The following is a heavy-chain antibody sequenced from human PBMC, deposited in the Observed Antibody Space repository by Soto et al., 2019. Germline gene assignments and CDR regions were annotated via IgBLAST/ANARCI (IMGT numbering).Heavy chain of an antibody. CDR3: AREVFVRCGGDCMSAFDI. D-gene: IGHD2-21*02. CDR2: IYYSGST. Sequence: SETLSLTCTVSGGSVSSGSYYWSWIRQPPGKGLEWIGYIYYSGSTNYNPSLKSRVTISVDTSKNQFSLKLSSVTAADTAVYYCAREVFVRCGGDCMSAFDIWGQGTMVTVSS. J-gene: IGHJ3*02. CDR1: GGSVSSGSYY. V-gene: IGHV4-61*01.